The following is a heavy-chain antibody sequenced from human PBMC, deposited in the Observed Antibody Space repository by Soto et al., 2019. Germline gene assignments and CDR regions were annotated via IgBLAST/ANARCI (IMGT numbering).Heavy chain of an antibody. D-gene: IGHD3-3*01. Sequence: EVQLVESGGGLVQPGRSLRLSCTTSGFSFGDYAMHWVRQAPGKGLAWVAGISWNNGNLGFVDSVKGRFTISRDNAKNSLYLQMNSLRPEDTALYYCAKDRVDHNSVWDPFDIWGPGTMVTVSS. J-gene: IGHJ3*02. CDR1: GFSFGDYA. V-gene: IGHV3-9*01. CDR3: AKDRVDHNSVWDPFDI. CDR2: ISWNNGNL.